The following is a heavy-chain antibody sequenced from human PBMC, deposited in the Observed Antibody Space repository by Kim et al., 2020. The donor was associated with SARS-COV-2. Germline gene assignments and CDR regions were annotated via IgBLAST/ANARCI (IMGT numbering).Heavy chain of an antibody. J-gene: IGHJ4*02. Sequence: SVKGRFTISRDNGKNSLYLQMNSLRAEDTAVYYCARDRVEGLLWFGEIDYWGQGTLVTVSS. CDR3: ARDRVEGLLWFGEIDY. V-gene: IGHV3-21*01. D-gene: IGHD3-10*01.